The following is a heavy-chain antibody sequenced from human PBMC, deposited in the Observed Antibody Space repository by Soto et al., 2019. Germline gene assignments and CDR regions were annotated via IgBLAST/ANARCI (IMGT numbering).Heavy chain of an antibody. D-gene: IGHD3-16*01. CDR2: IYHSGST. J-gene: IGHJ4*02. Sequence: SETLSLTCTVCGDSITSGVYFWSWIRQHPVKGLEWIGYIYHSGSTYYKPSLRGRVSMSVDTSKNQFSLELTSVTVADTAVYYCARAPTGEWAQGTLVTVSS. CDR3: ARAPTGE. V-gene: IGHV4-31*03. CDR1: GDSITSGVYF.